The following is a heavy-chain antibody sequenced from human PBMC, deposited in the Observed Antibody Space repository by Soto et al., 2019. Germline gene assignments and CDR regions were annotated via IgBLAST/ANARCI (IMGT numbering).Heavy chain of an antibody. Sequence: QVQLVQSGAEVKKPGSSVKVSCKASGGTFSSYTISWVRQAPGQGLEWMGRIIPILGIANYAQKFQGRVTITAYKATSTAYMEMSSLRSEDTAVYYCARDYLGWGQGTLVTVSA. V-gene: IGHV1-69*08. CDR1: GGTFSSYT. J-gene: IGHJ4*02. D-gene: IGHD3-16*02. CDR2: IIPILGIA. CDR3: ARDYLG.